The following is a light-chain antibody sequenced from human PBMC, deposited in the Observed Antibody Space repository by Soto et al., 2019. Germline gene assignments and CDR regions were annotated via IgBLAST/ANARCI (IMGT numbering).Light chain of an antibody. CDR2: GAS. V-gene: IGKV3-15*01. CDR3: QQYNNWPRT. CDR1: QSVRSH. Sequence: EIVMTQSPVTLSVSPGERVTLSCRASQSVRSHLAWYQQKPGQAPRLLIFGASTMATGIPARFSGSGSGTEFTLTISSLQSEDFVVYYCQQYNNWPRTFGQGTKVEIK. J-gene: IGKJ1*01.